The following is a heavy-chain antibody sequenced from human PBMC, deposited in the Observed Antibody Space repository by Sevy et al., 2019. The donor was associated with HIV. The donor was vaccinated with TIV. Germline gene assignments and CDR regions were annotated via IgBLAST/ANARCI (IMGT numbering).Heavy chain of an antibody. Sequence: GGSLRLSCAASGFTFSAYSMNWVRQAPGKGLEWVSYISSSSGTIYYAASVNGKFTISRDNAKSSLYLQMNGLRAEDTAVYYCARAGGDCYSKNECWFVSWGQGTLVTVSS. J-gene: IGHJ5*01. CDR1: GFTFSAYS. CDR3: ARAGGDCYSKNECWFVS. D-gene: IGHD2-21*01. V-gene: IGHV3-48*01. CDR2: ISSSSGTI.